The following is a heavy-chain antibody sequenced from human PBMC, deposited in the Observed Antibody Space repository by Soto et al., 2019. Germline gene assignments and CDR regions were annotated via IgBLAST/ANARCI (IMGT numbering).Heavy chain of an antibody. Sequence: QVQLVQSGAEVKKPGSSVKVSCKTSGVSFNNNGIGWVRQAPGHGLEWMGGVSPPFRTSNYARKFQGRISTTADASTGTVNMELSSLTSEDTAQYYGARVLYYGSGSYSPYGMDVWGLGTTVTVSS. V-gene: IGHV1-69*01. CDR3: ARVLYYGSGSYSPYGMDV. D-gene: IGHD3-10*01. J-gene: IGHJ6*02. CDR2: VSPPFRTS. CDR1: GVSFNNNG.